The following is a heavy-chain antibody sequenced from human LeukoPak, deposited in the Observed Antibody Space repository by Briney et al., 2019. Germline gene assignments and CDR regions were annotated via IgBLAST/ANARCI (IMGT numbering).Heavy chain of an antibody. Sequence: TGGSLRLSCAASGFTFSSYAMHWVRQAPGKGLEWVAVISYDGSNKYYADSVKGRFTISRDNSKNTLYLQMNSLRAEDTAVYYCARDRPFDIWGQGTMVTVSS. J-gene: IGHJ3*02. CDR1: GFTFSSYA. CDR2: ISYDGSNK. CDR3: ARDRPFDI. V-gene: IGHV3-30*04.